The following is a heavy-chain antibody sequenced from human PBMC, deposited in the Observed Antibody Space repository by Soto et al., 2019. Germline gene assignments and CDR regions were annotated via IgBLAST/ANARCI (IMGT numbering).Heavy chain of an antibody. V-gene: IGHV4-31*02. CDR1: GGSITSGQYY. Sequence: SEALSLTCNVSGGSITSGQYYWNWIRRLPGEGPEWIGYVYYSGSTYYKPSLKSRMSITLDKSKNQFSLKLHSMTAADSAVYYCARRRTNTSPLDFDFWGPGALVTVS. CDR2: VYYSGST. D-gene: IGHD1-7*01. CDR3: ARRRTNTSPLDFDF. J-gene: IGHJ4*02.